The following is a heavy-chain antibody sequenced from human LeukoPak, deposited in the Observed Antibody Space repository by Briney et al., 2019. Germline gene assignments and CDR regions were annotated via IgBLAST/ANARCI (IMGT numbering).Heavy chain of an antibody. Sequence: GGSLRLSCAASGFTFSSYSMNWVRQAPGKGLEWVSSISSSSSYIYYADSVKGRFTISRDNAKNSLYLQMDSLRAEDTAVYYCARGGIAAAGTFDYWGQGTLATVSS. CDR3: ARGGIAAAGTFDY. CDR1: GFTFSSYS. CDR2: ISSSSSYI. D-gene: IGHD6-13*01. J-gene: IGHJ4*02. V-gene: IGHV3-21*01.